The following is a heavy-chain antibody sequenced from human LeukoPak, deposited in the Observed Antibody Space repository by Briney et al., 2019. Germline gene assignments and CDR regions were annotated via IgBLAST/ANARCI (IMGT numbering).Heavy chain of an antibody. CDR1: GGSISSYY. V-gene: IGHV4-59*01. CDR3: ARDRLLCTSCYNGGDDAFDI. D-gene: IGHD2-2*02. J-gene: IGHJ3*02. Sequence: SETLSLTCTVSGGSISSYYWSWIRQPPGKGLEWIGYIYYSGSTNYNPSLKSRVTISVDTSKNQFSLKLSSVTAADTAVYYCARDRLLCTSCYNGGDDAFDIRGQGTMVTVSS. CDR2: IYYSGST.